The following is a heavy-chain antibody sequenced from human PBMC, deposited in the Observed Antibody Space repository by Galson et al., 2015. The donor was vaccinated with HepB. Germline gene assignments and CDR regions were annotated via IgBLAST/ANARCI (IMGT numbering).Heavy chain of an antibody. D-gene: IGHD3-3*02. V-gene: IGHV4-59*01. CDR3: ARFSILGGASYYYYGMDV. CDR1: GGSISSYY. CDR2: IYYSGST. J-gene: IGHJ6*02. Sequence: LSLTCTVSGGSISSYYWSWIRQPPGKGLEWIGYIYYSGSTNYNPSLKSRVTISVDTSKNQFSLKLSSVTAADTAVYYCARFSILGGASYYYYGMDVWGQGTTVTVSS.